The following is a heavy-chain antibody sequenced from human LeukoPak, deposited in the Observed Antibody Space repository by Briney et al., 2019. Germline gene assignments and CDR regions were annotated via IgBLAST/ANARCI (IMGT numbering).Heavy chain of an antibody. V-gene: IGHV4-59*01. D-gene: IGHD3-22*01. J-gene: IGHJ6*02. CDR3: ARAPHYYDSSGYSYVGYYYYYGMDV. CDR1: GVSISTYY. CDR2: IYYIGCQ. Sequence: PSETLPLTCSVSGVSISTYYRSWIGQPPGKGLDGLGYIYYIGCQNHNPSLKGLVTISVDTSKNQFSLKLSSVTAADTAVYYCARAPHYYDSSGYSYVGYYYYYGMDVWGQGTTVTVSS.